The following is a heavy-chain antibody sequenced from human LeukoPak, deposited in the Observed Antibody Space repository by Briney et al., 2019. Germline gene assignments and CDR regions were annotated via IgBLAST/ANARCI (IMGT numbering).Heavy chain of an antibody. Sequence: SVKVSCKASGGTFSSYATSWVRQAPGQGLEWMGGIIPIFGTANYAQKFQGRVTITADESTSTAYMELSSLRSEDTAVYYCARGHGDYSGVYYGMDVWGQGTTVTVSS. CDR3: ARGHGDYSGVYYGMDV. CDR2: IIPIFGTA. J-gene: IGHJ6*02. D-gene: IGHD4-17*01. CDR1: GGTFSSYA. V-gene: IGHV1-69*13.